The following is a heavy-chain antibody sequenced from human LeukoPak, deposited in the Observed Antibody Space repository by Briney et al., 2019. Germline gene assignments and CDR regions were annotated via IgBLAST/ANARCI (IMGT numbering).Heavy chain of an antibody. V-gene: IGHV4-4*07. CDR1: GGSISSYY. CDR2: IYTSGST. D-gene: IGHD6-13*01. CDR3: AREQQLVRGQVFTDY. J-gene: IGHJ4*02. Sequence: SETLSLTCTVSGGSISSYYWSWIRQPAGKGLEWIGRIYTSGSTNYNPSLKSRVTMSVDTSKNQFSLKLSSVTAADTAVYYCAREQQLVRGQVFTDYWGQGTPVTVSS.